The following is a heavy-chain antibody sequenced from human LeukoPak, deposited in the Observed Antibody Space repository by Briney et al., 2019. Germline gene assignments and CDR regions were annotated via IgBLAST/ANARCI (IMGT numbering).Heavy chain of an antibody. CDR3: AKAFLEGAAGTFSLDY. J-gene: IGHJ4*02. Sequence: PGGSLRLSCAASGFTFSSYAMSWVRQAPGKGLEWVSAISGSGGSTYYADSVKGRFTISRDNSKNTLYLQMNSLRAEDTAVYYCAKAFLEGAAGTFSLDYRGQGTLVTVSS. V-gene: IGHV3-23*01. CDR2: ISGSGGST. CDR1: GFTFSSYA. D-gene: IGHD6-13*01.